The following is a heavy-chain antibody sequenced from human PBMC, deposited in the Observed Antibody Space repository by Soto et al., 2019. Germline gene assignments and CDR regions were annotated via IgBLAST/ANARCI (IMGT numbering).Heavy chain of an antibody. V-gene: IGHV2-5*01. CDR2: IYWNDDK. CDR1: GFSLSTSGVG. J-gene: IGHJ4*02. D-gene: IGHD3-16*01. CDR3: AHRSYYLGGVY. Sequence: QITLKESGPTLVKPTQTLTLTCTFSGFSLSTSGVGVGWIRQPPGKALEWLALIYWNDDKRYSPSLKSRLTITKDTSKNPVVLTMTNMDPGDTATYCCAHRSYYLGGVYWGKGTLVTVSS.